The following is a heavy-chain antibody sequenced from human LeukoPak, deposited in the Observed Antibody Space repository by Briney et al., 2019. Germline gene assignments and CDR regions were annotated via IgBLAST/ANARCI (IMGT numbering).Heavy chain of an antibody. CDR1: GGSFSGYY. D-gene: IGHD3-3*01. CDR3: ARGNRDFYDFWSGYYKTKANWFDP. CDR2: INHSGST. Sequence: SETLSLTCAVYGGSFSGYYWSWIRQPPGKGLEWIGEINHSGSTNYDPSLKSRVTISVDTSKNQFSLKLSSVTAADTAVYYCARGNRDFYDFWSGYYKTKANWFDPWGQGTLVTVSS. J-gene: IGHJ5*02. V-gene: IGHV4-34*01.